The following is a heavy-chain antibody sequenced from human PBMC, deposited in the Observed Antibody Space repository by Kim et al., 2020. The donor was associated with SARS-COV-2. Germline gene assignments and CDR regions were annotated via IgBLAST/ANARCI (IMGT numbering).Heavy chain of an antibody. CDR1: GGSISSSSYY. CDR3: ARSRGTWLHPTHL. J-gene: IGHJ4*02. D-gene: IGHD5-12*01. V-gene: IGHV4-39*01. CDR2: IYYSGST. Sequence: SETLSLTCTVSGGSISSSSYYWGWIRQPPGKGLEWIGSIYYSGSTYYNPSLKSRVTISVDTSKNQFSLKLSSVTAADTAVYYCARSRGTWLHPTHLWRQGTLVTVSS.